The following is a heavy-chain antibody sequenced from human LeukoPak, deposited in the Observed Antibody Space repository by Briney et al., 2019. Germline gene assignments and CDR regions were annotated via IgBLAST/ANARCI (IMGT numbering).Heavy chain of an antibody. CDR3: ARDPNGDYIGAFEF. V-gene: IGHV3-23*01. J-gene: IGHJ3*01. CDR1: GFTFSNYA. Sequence: PGGSLRLSCAASGFTFSNYAVMWVRQAPGQGLEWVSAITSAGAPRYADSVKGRFTISRDNSKNTLYLQMNSRRAEDTAQYFCARDPNGDYIGAFEFWGQGTGVTVSS. D-gene: IGHD4-17*01. CDR2: ITSAGAP.